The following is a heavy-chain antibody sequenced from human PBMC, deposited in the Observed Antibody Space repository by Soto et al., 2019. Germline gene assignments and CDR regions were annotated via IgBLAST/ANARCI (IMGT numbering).Heavy chain of an antibody. CDR3: AKDQGVGGTLGLFDY. CDR1: GFSFSDVA. Sequence: QVQLVESGGGAVQPGRSLRLSCVASGFSFSDVAMHWVRQAPGKGLEPVAVISYDGSYIPPPPGSVKGRFTISRDNSKNTLYLQMNSLRPEDTAIYYCAKDQGVGGTLGLFDYWGQGILVTVSS. CDR2: ISYDGSY. J-gene: IGHJ4*02. D-gene: IGHD1-26*01. V-gene: IGHV3-30*18.